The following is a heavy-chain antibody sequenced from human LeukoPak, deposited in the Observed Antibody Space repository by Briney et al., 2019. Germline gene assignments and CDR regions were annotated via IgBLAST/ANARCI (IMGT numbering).Heavy chain of an antibody. V-gene: IGHV3-23*01. J-gene: IGHJ6*03. D-gene: IGHD5-12*01. CDR1: GFTFSIYA. CDR3: AKQVATGYYYMDV. CDR2: ISGSGGST. Sequence: GGSLRLSCAASGFTFSIYAMSWVRQAPGKGLEWVSAISGSGGSTYYADSVRGRFTISRDNSKNTLYLQMNSLRAEDTAVYYCAKQVATGYYYMDVWGKGTTVTVSS.